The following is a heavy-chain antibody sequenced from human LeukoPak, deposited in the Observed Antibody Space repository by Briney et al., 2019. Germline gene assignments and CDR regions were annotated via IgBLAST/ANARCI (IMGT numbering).Heavy chain of an antibody. D-gene: IGHD3-22*01. CDR3: AREYDSSGYYYEGFGY. J-gene: IGHJ4*02. CDR2: INPSGGST. V-gene: IGHV1-46*01. Sequence: ASVKVSCKASGYTFTSYYMHWVRQAPGQGLEWMGIINPSGGSTSYAQKFQGRVTMTRDTSTSTVYMELSSLRSEDTAVYYCAREYDSSGYYYEGFGYWGQGTLVTVSS. CDR1: GYTFTSYY.